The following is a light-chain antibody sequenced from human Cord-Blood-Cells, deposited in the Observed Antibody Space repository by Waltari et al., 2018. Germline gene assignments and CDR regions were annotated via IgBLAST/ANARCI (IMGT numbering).Light chain of an antibody. CDR3: MQRIEYPYS. CDR2: TLS. J-gene: IGKJ2*03. CDR1: QSLLDSDDGNTY. Sequence: DIVMTQTPLSLPVTPGEPASISSRSSQSLLDSDDGNTYLDWYLQKPGQSPQLLINTLSYRASGVPAGFSGSGSGTDFTLKISRVEGEDVGVYYCMQRIEYPYSFGQGTKLGIK. V-gene: IGKV2-40*01.